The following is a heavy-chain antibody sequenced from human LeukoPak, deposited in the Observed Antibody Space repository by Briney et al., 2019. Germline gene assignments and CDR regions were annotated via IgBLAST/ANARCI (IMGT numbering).Heavy chain of an antibody. Sequence: GGSLRLACAASGFSFNAHSMSWVRQAPGKGLEGISYISRSSGSIGYADSVKGRFTISRDNAEKSLFLQMNSLRAEDTAVYYCARVVGSSSSREAFDIWRQGTTVTVSS. D-gene: IGHD6-13*01. CDR1: GFSFNAHS. J-gene: IGHJ3*02. CDR3: ARVVGSSSSREAFDI. V-gene: IGHV3-48*04. CDR2: ISRSSGSI.